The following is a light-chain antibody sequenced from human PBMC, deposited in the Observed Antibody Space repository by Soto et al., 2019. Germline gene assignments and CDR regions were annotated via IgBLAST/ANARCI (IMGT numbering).Light chain of an antibody. CDR1: QGISSC. CDR3: QQLNTFPIT. J-gene: IGKJ5*01. CDR2: ASS. Sequence: DIQLTQSPSFLSASVGDRVTITCRASQGISSCLAWYQQTPGKAPKLLIYASSTLQSGVPSRFSGSGSGTEFTLTISNLQPEDFATYFCQQLNTFPITFGQGTRL. V-gene: IGKV1-9*01.